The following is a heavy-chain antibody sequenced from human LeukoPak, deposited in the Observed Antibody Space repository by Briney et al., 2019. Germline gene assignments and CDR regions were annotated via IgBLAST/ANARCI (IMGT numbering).Heavy chain of an antibody. CDR3: AHRRVGYTTTWPFDY. Sequence: SGPTLVKPTQTLTLTCTFSGFSLGTSGVGVGWIRQPPVKALEWLALIYWDDDRRYSPSLKSRLSITKDTSKNQVVLTMINMDPVDTATYYCAHRRVGYTTTWPFDYWGQGTLVTVSS. D-gene: IGHD5-12*01. V-gene: IGHV2-5*02. CDR1: GFSLGTSGVG. J-gene: IGHJ4*02. CDR2: IYWDDDR.